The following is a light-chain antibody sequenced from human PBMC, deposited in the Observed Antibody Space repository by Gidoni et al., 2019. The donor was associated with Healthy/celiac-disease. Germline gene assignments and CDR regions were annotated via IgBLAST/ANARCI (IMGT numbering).Light chain of an antibody. Sequence: QSALTQPASVSGSPGQSITISCTGTSSDVGSYNIVSWYQQHPGKAPKLMIYEGSKRPSGVSNRFSGSKSGNTASLTISGLQAEDEADYYCCSYAGRDVVFGGGTKLTVL. V-gene: IGLV2-23*01. CDR2: EGS. J-gene: IGLJ2*01. CDR3: CSYAGRDVV. CDR1: SSDVGSYNI.